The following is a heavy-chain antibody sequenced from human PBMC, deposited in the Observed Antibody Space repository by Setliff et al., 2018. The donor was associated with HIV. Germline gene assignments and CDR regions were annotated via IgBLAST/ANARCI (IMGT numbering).Heavy chain of an antibody. D-gene: IGHD6-6*01. CDR1: GFTLTDYG. CDR3: AKEPKLGGIAAPFDY. Sequence: GGSLRLSCAASGFTLTDYGMNWVRQAPGKGLEWVSYIDRSSSTIYYADSVKGRFTISRDNAKNSLYLQMNSLRAEDTAVYYCAKEPKLGGIAAPFDYWGQGTLVTVSS. J-gene: IGHJ4*02. CDR2: IDRSSSTI. V-gene: IGHV3-48*01.